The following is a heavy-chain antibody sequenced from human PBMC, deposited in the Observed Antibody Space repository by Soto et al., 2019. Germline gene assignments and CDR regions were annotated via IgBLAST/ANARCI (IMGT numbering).Heavy chain of an antibody. CDR2: IYYSGST. J-gene: IGHJ4*02. V-gene: IGHV4-59*08. CDR1: RVSLRSYY. D-gene: IGHD3-22*01. CDR3: ARHYYDSSGYVFDY. Sequence: SETLSLTCTVSRVSLRSYYWCWIRQPPGKGLEWIGYIYYSGSTNYNPSLKSRVTISVDTSKNQFSLKLSSVTAADTAVYYCARHYYDSSGYVFDYWGQGTLVTVS.